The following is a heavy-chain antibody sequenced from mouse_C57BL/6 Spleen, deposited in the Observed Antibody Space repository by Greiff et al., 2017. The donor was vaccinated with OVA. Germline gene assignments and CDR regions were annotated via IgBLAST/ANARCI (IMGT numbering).Heavy chain of an antibody. D-gene: IGHD1-1*02. V-gene: IGHV3-6*01. J-gene: IGHJ2*01. CDR1: GYSITSGYS. Sequence: VQLKESGPGLVKPSQSLSLTCSVTGYSITSGYSWNWIRQFPGNKLEWMGYISYDGSNNYNPSLKNRISITRDTSKNQFFLKLNSVTTEDTATYYCARFYGGYYFDYWGQGTTLTVSS. CDR3: ARFYGGYYFDY. CDR2: ISYDGSN.